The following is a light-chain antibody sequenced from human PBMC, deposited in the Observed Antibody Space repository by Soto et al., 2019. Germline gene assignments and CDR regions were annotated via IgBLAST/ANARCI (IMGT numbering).Light chain of an antibody. J-gene: IGKJ2*01. CDR3: QQYGSSGYT. V-gene: IGKV3-11*01. CDR2: DAS. Sequence: EIVLTQSPATLSLSPGERATLSCRASQSVSSYLAWYQHKPGQAPRLLIYDASKRATGIPARFSGSGSGTDFTLTINRLEPEDFAVYYCQQYGSSGYTFGQGTKLEIK. CDR1: QSVSSY.